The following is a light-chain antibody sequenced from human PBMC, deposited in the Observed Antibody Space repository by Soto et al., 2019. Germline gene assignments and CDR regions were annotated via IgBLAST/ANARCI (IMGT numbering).Light chain of an antibody. Sequence: QSVLTQPPSASGSPGQSVTISCTGTSSDVGGYNYVSWYQQHPGKAPKLMIYEVSKRPSGVPDRFSGSKSGNTASLTVSGTKDEVEADYYCASYTSITTLYAFGTGTKDTV. CDR1: SSDVGGYNY. V-gene: IGLV2-8*01. J-gene: IGLJ1*01. CDR3: ASYTSITTLYA. CDR2: EVS.